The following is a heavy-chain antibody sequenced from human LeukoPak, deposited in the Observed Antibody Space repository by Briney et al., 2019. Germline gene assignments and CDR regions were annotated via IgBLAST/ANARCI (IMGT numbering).Heavy chain of an antibody. D-gene: IGHD1/OR15-1a*01. V-gene: IGHV3-23*01. CDR3: AKRRGGNTRDYFDY. CDR1: GFTFISYA. CDR2: ISGSGVST. Sequence: GGSLRLSCAASGFTFISYAMSWVRQAPGKGLEGVSAISGSGVSTYYADSVKGRFTISRDNSNNTLYLQMNSLRAEDTAVYYCAKRRGGNTRDYFDYWGQGTLVTVSS. J-gene: IGHJ4*02.